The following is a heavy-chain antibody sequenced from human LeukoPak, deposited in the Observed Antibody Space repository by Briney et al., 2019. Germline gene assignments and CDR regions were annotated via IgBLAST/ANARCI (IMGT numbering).Heavy chain of an antibody. Sequence: ASVKVSCKASGYTFTSYDINWVRQATGQGLEWMGWMSPNSGNTGYTQKFQGRVTMTRNTAISTAYMELSSLRSEDTAVYFCVRTPPNWGADFWGQGTLVTVSS. CDR1: GYTFTSYD. D-gene: IGHD7-27*01. J-gene: IGHJ4*02. CDR3: VRTPPNWGADF. V-gene: IGHV1-8*01. CDR2: MSPNSGNT.